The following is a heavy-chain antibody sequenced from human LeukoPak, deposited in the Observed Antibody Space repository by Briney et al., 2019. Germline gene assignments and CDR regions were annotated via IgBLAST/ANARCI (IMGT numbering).Heavy chain of an antibody. CDR3: ARDEYRNAY. CDR2: IKQDGSEK. D-gene: IGHD5-18*01. J-gene: IGHJ4*02. V-gene: IGHV3-7*01. Sequence: TGGSLRLSCAASGFTFSSYWMSWVRQAPGKGLGWVANIKQDGSEKYVDSVKGRFTISRDNAKNSLYLQMNSLRAEDTAVYYCARDEYRNAYWGQGTLVTVSS. CDR1: GFTFSSYW.